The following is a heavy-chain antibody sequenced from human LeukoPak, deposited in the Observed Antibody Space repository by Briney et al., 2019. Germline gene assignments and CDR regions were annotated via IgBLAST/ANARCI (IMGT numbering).Heavy chain of an antibody. CDR2: VYSSGNT. CDR1: IGSFSFFN. Sequence: AETLSLTGTVSIGSFSFFNGSWTRNPPERGLEWIGYVYSSGNTNYSPSLKGRAIISADTSKNQFSLKLTSVTAADTAVYYCVRDRELTYWGQGILVTVSS. J-gene: IGHJ4*02. D-gene: IGHD3-10*01. CDR3: VRDRELTY. V-gene: IGHV4-59*13.